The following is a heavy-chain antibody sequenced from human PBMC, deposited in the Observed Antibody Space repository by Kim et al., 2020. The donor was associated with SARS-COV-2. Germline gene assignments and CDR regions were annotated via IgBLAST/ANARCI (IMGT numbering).Heavy chain of an antibody. J-gene: IGHJ4*02. D-gene: IGHD6-6*01. CDR3: AKESSWECADY. V-gene: IGHV3-30*18. Sequence: GGSLRLSCAASGFTFSSYGMHWVRQAPGKGLEWVAVISYDGSNKYYADSVKGRFTISRDNSKNTLYLQMNSLRAEDTAVYYCAKESSWECADYWGQGTLVTVSS. CDR2: ISYDGSNK. CDR1: GFTFSSYG.